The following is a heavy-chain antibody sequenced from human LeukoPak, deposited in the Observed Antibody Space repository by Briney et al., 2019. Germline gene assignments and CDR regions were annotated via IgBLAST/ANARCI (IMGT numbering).Heavy chain of an antibody. CDR3: ARGNYYSDAFDI. CDR2: IYYSGST. J-gene: IGHJ3*02. Sequence: SETLSLTCTVSGGSFSSGSYYWSWIRQPPGKGLEWIGYIYYSGSTNYNPSLKSRVTISVDTSKNQFSLKLSSVTAADTAVYYCARGNYYSDAFDIWGQGTMVTVSS. V-gene: IGHV4-61*01. CDR1: GGSFSSGSYY. D-gene: IGHD3-10*01.